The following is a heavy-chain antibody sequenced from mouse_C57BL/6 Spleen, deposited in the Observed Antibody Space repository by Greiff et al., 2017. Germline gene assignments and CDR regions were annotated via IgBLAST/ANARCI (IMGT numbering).Heavy chain of an antibody. D-gene: IGHD1-3*01. Sequence: EVQVVESEGGLVQPGSSMKLSCTASGFTFSDYYMAWVRQVPEKGLEWVANINYDGSSTYYLDSLKSRFIISRDNAKNILYLQMSSLKSEDTATYYCARGGGTNGYFDVWGTGTTVTVSS. V-gene: IGHV5-16*01. J-gene: IGHJ1*03. CDR2: INYDGSST. CDR3: ARGGGTNGYFDV. CDR1: GFTFSDYY.